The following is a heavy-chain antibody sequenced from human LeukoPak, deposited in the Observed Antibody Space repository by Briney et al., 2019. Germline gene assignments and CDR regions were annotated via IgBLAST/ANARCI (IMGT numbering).Heavy chain of an antibody. D-gene: IGHD3-16*01. CDR3: ARGRGSRIDY. V-gene: IGHV4-34*01. J-gene: IGHJ4*02. CDR2: INHSGST. Sequence: SETLSLTCAVYGGSFSGYYWSWIRQPPGKGLEWIGEINHSGSTNYNPSLKSRVTISVDTSKNQSSLKLSSVTAADTAVYYCARGRGSRIDYWGQGTLVTVSS. CDR1: GGSFSGYY.